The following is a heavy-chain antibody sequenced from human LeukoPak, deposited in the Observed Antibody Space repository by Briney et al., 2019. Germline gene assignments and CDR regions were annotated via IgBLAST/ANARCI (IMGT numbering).Heavy chain of an antibody. CDR1: GFTFSSYA. J-gene: IGHJ4*02. V-gene: IGHV3-64*01. Sequence: PGGSLRLSCAASGFTFSSYAMHWVRQAPGKGLEYVSAISSNGGSTYYANSVKGRFTISRDNSKNTLYLQMGSLRAEDMAVYYCARSPGIAAAVDYWGQGTLVTVSS. CDR2: ISSNGGST. CDR3: ARSPGIAAAVDY. D-gene: IGHD6-13*01.